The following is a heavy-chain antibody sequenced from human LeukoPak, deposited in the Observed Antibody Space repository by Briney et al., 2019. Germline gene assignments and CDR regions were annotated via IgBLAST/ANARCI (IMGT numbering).Heavy chain of an antibody. D-gene: IGHD6-19*01. CDR2: IIPMMGIA. J-gene: IGHJ4*02. Sequence: SVKVSCKASGGTLRRHTITWVRQATGQGLEWMGRIIPMMGIANYAQKFQGRVTIPADTSTDTAYMDLISLRSEDTAVYYCASRSHKTIVGADTREVGDYWGQGTLVTVSS. CDR3: ASRSHKTIVGADTREVGDY. V-gene: IGHV1-69*02. CDR1: GGTLRRHT.